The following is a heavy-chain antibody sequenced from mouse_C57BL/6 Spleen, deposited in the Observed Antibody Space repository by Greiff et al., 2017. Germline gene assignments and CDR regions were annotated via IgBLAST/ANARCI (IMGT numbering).Heavy chain of an antibody. D-gene: IGHD1-1*01. V-gene: IGHV1-50*01. J-gene: IGHJ3*01. CDR3: ARVGSFAY. Sequence: VQLQQSGAELVKPGASVKLSCKASGYTFTSYWMQWVKQRPGQGLEWIGEIDPSDSYTNYNQKFKGKATLTVDTSSSTAYMQLSSLTSEDSAVYYCARVGSFAYWGQGTLVTVSA. CDR2: IDPSDSYT. CDR1: GYTFTSYW.